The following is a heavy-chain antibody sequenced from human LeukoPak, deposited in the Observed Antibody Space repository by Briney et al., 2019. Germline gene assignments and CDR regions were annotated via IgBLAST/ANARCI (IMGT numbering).Heavy chain of an antibody. V-gene: IGHV3-21*01. CDR3: ARFSIAAAGTL. CDR2: ISSSSSYI. CDR1: GFTFSSYE. Sequence: GGSLRLSCAASGFTFSSYEMNWVRQAPGKGLEWVSSISSSSSYIYYADSVKGRFTISRDNAKNSLYLQMNSLRAEDTAVYYCARFSIAAAGTLWGQGTLVTVSS. D-gene: IGHD6-13*01. J-gene: IGHJ4*02.